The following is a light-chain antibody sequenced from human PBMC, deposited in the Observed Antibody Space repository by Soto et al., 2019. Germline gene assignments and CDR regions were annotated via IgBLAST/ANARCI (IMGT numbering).Light chain of an antibody. Sequence: QSVLTQPPSASGTPGQRVTISCSGSSSNIGSNTVNWYQKFPGTAPKLLIYSSILRPSGVPDRFSGSKSGTSASLAISGLQSEDEADYYCTAWDDSRNGVLFGGGTKLTVL. CDR2: SSI. CDR1: SSNIGSNT. J-gene: IGLJ2*01. V-gene: IGLV1-44*01. CDR3: TAWDDSRNGVL.